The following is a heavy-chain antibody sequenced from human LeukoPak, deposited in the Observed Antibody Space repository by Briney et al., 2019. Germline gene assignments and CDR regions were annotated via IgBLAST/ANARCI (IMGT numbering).Heavy chain of an antibody. CDR3: ARALGQWLVLDY. D-gene: IGHD6-19*01. V-gene: IGHV4-31*03. J-gene: IGHJ4*02. CDR1: GGSISSGGYY. CDR2: IYYSGST. Sequence: SETLSLTCTVSGGSISSGGYYWSWIRQHPGKGXXWIGYIYYSGSTYYNPSLKSRVTISVDTSKNQFSLKLSSVTAADTAVYYCARALGQWLVLDYWGQGTLVTVSS.